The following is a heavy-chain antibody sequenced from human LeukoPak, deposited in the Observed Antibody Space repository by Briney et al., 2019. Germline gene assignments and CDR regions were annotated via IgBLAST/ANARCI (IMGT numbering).Heavy chain of an antibody. D-gene: IGHD6-13*01. J-gene: IGHJ4*02. Sequence: GASVKVSCKASGYTFTGYYMHWVRQAPGQGLEWMGWINPNSGGTNYAQKFQGRVTMTRDTSSGTVYMELSSLSSDDTAVYYCARTLYIAADPGGLDYWGQGILVTVSS. CDR3: ARTLYIAADPGGLDY. V-gene: IGHV1-2*02. CDR1: GYTFTGYY. CDR2: INPNSGGT.